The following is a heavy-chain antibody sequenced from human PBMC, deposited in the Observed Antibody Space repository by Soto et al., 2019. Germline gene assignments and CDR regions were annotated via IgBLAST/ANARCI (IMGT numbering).Heavy chain of an antibody. CDR3: ARERNYYDSSVPLGGGAFDI. V-gene: IGHV1-18*01. Sequence: QVQLVQSGAEVKKPGASVKVSCKASGYTFTSYGISWVRQAPGQGLEWMGWISAYNGNTNYAQKLQGRVTMTTDTSTSTAYMELSSLRSDDTAVYYCARERNYYDSSVPLGGGAFDIWGQGTMVTVSS. CDR2: ISAYNGNT. CDR1: GYTFTSYG. D-gene: IGHD3-22*01. J-gene: IGHJ3*02.